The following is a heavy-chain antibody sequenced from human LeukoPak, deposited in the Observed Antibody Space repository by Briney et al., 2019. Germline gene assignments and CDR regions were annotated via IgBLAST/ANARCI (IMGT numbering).Heavy chain of an antibody. CDR2: ISSSSSYI. Sequence: GGSLRLSCAASGFTFSDYYMSWIRQAPGKGLEWVSYISSSSSYIYYADSVKGRFTISRDNAKNSLYLQMNSLRAEDTAVYYCARDPYSSSWYDYWGQGTLVTVSS. V-gene: IGHV3-11*06. CDR1: GFTFSDYY. CDR3: ARDPYSSSWYDY. D-gene: IGHD6-13*01. J-gene: IGHJ4*02.